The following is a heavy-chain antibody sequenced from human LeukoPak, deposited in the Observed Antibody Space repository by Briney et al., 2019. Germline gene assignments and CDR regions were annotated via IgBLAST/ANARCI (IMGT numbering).Heavy chain of an antibody. Sequence: PSETLSLTCTVSGGSISSDYWSWIRQPAGKGLEWIGRIYTNESTNYNPSLKSRVTMSVDTSKNQLSLKMISMTDADTAVYYCARGVRRGITIFGVVGGWFDPWGQGTLVTVSS. CDR3: ARGVRRGITIFGVVGGWFDP. V-gene: IGHV4-4*07. CDR2: IYTNEST. CDR1: GGSISSDY. J-gene: IGHJ5*02. D-gene: IGHD3-3*01.